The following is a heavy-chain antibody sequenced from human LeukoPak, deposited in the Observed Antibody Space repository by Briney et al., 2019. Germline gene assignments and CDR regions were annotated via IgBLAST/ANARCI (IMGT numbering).Heavy chain of an antibody. CDR1: GGSFSGYY. J-gene: IGHJ6*03. CDR3: AREGCSGGSCYHYYYYMDV. D-gene: IGHD2-15*01. V-gene: IGHV4-34*01. CDR2: INHSGST. Sequence: PSETLSLTCAVYGGSFSGYYWSWIRQPPGKGLEWIGEINHSGSTNYNPSLKSRVTISVDTSKNQFSLKLSSVTAADTAVYYCAREGCSGGSCYHYYYYMDVWGKGTTVTVSS.